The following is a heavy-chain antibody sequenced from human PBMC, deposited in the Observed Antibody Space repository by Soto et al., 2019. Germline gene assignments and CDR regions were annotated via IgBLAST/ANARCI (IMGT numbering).Heavy chain of an antibody. CDR3: AREGSYSAYNFAHGIQLWSFDF. J-gene: IGHJ4*02. CDR2: IFSSGST. Sequence: PSETLSLTCTVSGGSINTFYCICVGHPAGKGREWIGRIFSSGSTSFSPSLESRVAMSVDTSKNHFSLNLSSVTAADMAVYYCAREGSYSAYNFAHGIQLWSFDFWGQGALVTVSS. D-gene: IGHD5-12*01. CDR1: GGSINTFY. V-gene: IGHV4-4*07.